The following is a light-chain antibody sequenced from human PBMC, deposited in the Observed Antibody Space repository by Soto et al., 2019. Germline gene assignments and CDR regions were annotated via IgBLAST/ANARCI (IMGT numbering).Light chain of an antibody. CDR2: GVS. CDR3: QQYNNWPQT. Sequence: ERVMTQSPVTLSVSPGESVTLSCRASQSVGTNLAWYQQKPGQAPSLLIYGVSTRATCIPTRFSGSGSGRQFTLTISSLQSEDFAVYYCQQYNNWPQTFGQGTKVDIK. CDR1: QSVGTN. V-gene: IGKV3-15*01. J-gene: IGKJ1*01.